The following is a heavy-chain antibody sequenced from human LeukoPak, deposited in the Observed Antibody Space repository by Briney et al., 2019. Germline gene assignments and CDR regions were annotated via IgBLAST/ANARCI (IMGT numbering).Heavy chain of an antibody. V-gene: IGHV3-7*01. J-gene: IGHJ4*02. CDR3: ARDSSSLDWLFGY. D-gene: IGHD3/OR15-3a*01. Sequence: QPGGSLRLSCAASGFTFSSYLMSWVRQAPGKGLEWVANIKQDGGEKYYVDSVKGRFTISRDNAKNSLYLQMNSLRAEDTAVYYCARDSSSLDWLFGYWGQGALVTVSS. CDR2: IKQDGGEK. CDR1: GFTFSSYL.